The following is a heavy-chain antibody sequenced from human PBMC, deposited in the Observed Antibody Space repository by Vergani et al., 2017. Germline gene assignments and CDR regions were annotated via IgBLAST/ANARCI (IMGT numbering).Heavy chain of an antibody. CDR3: AMTREALRSSGWYRLLHV. D-gene: IGHD6-19*01. V-gene: IGHV1-46*01. J-gene: IGHJ6*02. CDR1: GYTFTSYY. Sequence: QVQLVQSGAEVKKPGASVKVSCKASGYTFTSYYMHWVRQAPGQGLEWMGIINPSGGSTSYAQKFQGRVTITADESTSTAYMELSSLRSEDTAVYYCAMTREALRSSGWYRLLHVWGQGTTVTVSS. CDR2: INPSGGST.